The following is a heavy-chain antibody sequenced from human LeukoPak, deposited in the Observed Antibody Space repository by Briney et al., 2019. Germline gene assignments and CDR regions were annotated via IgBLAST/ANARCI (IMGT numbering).Heavy chain of an antibody. CDR2: IWYDGSNK. Sequence: GRSLRLSCAASGFTFSSYGMHWVRQAPGKGLEWVAVIWYDGSNKYYADSVKGRFTISRDNSKNTLYLQMNSLRAEDTAVYYCARSRGIVVPAAMFDYWGQGTRVTVSS. CDR1: GFTFSSYG. D-gene: IGHD2-2*01. CDR3: ARSRGIVVPAAMFDY. J-gene: IGHJ4*02. V-gene: IGHV3-33*01.